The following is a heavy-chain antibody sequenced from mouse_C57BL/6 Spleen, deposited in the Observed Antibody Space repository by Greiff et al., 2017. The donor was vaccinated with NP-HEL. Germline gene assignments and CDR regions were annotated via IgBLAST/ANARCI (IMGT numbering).Heavy chain of an antibody. D-gene: IGHD1-1*01. CDR3: ARGEYYGSSFAY. Sequence: EVMLVESEGGLVQPGSSMKLSCTASGFTFSDYYMAWVRQVPEKGLEWVANINYDGSSTYYLDSLKSRFIISRDNAKNILYLQMSSLKSEDTATYYCARGEYYGSSFAYWGQGTLVTVSA. CDR2: INYDGSST. J-gene: IGHJ3*01. V-gene: IGHV5-16*01. CDR1: GFTFSDYY.